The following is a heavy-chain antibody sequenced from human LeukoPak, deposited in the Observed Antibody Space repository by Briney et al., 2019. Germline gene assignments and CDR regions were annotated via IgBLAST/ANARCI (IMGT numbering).Heavy chain of an antibody. J-gene: IGHJ4*02. CDR3: ARLITSPYYFDY. D-gene: IGHD3-3*01. V-gene: IGHV3-7*01. CDR2: IKQDGSEK. CDR1: GFTFSNYW. Sequence: PGGSLRLSCAASGFTFSNYWMNWVRQAPGKGLEWVANIKQDGSEKYYVDSVKGRFTISRDNAKNSLYLQMNSLRAEDSAVYYCARLITSPYYFDYWGQGTLVTVSS.